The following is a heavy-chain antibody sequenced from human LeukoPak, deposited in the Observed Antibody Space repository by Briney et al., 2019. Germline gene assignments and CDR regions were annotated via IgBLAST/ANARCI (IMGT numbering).Heavy chain of an antibody. J-gene: IGHJ6*02. V-gene: IGHV1-8*01. CDR2: MNPNSGNT. Sequence: GASVKVSCKASGCTFTSYDINWVRQATGQGLEWMGWMNPNSGNTGYAQKSQGRVTMTRNTSISTAYMELSSLRSEDTAVYYCARLWFGELLYLNYYYGMDVWGQGTTVTVSS. CDR3: ARLWFGELLYLNYYYGMDV. CDR1: GCTFTSYD. D-gene: IGHD3-10*01.